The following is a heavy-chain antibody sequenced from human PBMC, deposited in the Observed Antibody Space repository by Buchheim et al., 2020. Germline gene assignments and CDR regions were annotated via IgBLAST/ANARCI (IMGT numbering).Heavy chain of an antibody. CDR1: GYTFSNYY. CDR2: VNPSGGGT. J-gene: IGHJ6*03. CDR3: ARGGGDIVVVPASIHVHYLDV. D-gene: IGHD2-2*02. Sequence: QVQLVQSGAEVKKPGASVKVSCKASGYTFSNYYIHWVRQAPGQGLEWMGIVNPSGGGTSYPQKFQGRVTMTRDTSTSTVYMELSSLRSEDKDVYYCARGGGDIVVVPASIHVHYLDVWGKGTT. V-gene: IGHV1-46*01.